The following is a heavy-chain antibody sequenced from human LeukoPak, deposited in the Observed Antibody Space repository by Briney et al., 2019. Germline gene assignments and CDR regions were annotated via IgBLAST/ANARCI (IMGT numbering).Heavy chain of an antibody. J-gene: IGHJ6*02. CDR3: AGYPDYGGYYYGMDV. D-gene: IGHD4-23*01. Sequence: GASVRVSCKASGGFFSNYAINWVRQAPGQGVERMGWISAYNGNTNYTQKLQGRVTMTTDTSTSTAYMELRSLRSDDTAVYYCAGYPDYGGYYYGMDVWGQGTTVTVSS. CDR2: ISAYNGNT. V-gene: IGHV1-18*01. CDR1: GGFFSNYA.